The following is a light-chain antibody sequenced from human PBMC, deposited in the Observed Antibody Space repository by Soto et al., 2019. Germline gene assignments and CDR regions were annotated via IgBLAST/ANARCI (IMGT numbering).Light chain of an antibody. J-gene: IGKJ1*01. CDR2: KAS. Sequence: DIQMTQFPSTLSASVGDRVTIACRASQSISTWLAWYQQKPGKAPKLLIYKASTLQSGVPSRFSGSGSGTVFTLTISSLQPDDFATYYCQQYNSFSRTFGQGTKVDIK. CDR1: QSISTW. V-gene: IGKV1-5*03. CDR3: QQYNSFSRT.